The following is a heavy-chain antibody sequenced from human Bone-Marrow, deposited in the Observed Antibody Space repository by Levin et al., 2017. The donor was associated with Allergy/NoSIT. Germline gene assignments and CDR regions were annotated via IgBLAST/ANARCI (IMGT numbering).Heavy chain of an antibody. J-gene: IGHJ4*02. Sequence: SQTLSLTCAISGDSVSSNSAAWNWIRQSPSRGLEWLGRTYYRSKWYNDYAVSVKSRITINPDTSKNQFSLQLNSVTPEDTAVYYCARDQSYYGSGSYYLGSPPTEHGYYFDYWGQGTLVTVSS. V-gene: IGHV6-1*01. CDR1: GDSVSSNSAA. CDR2: TYYRSKWYN. CDR3: ARDQSYYGSGSYYLGSPPTEHGYYFDY. D-gene: IGHD3-10*01.